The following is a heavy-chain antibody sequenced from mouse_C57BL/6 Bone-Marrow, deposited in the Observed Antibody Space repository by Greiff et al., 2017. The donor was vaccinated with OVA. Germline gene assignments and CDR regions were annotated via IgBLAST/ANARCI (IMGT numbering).Heavy chain of an antibody. CDR2: ISSGGSYS. CDR3: ARPGDYDGYYAMDY. V-gene: IGHV5-6*01. Sequence: EVMLVESGGDLVKPGGSLKLSCAASGFTFSSSGMSWVRQTPDKRLEWVATISSGGSYSYYPDSVTGRFTISRDNAKNTLYLQMSSLKSEDTAMYYCARPGDYDGYYAMDYWGQGTSVTVSS. J-gene: IGHJ4*01. CDR1: GFTFSSSG. D-gene: IGHD2-4*01.